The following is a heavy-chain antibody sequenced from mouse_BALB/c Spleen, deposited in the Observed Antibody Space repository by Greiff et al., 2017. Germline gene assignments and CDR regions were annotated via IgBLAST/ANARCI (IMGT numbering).Heavy chain of an antibody. CDR1: GFTFSSFG. CDR3: ARRVYSYFDY. Sequence: EVNLVESGGGLVQPGGSRKLSCAASGFTFSSFGMHWVRQAPEKGLVWVAYISSGSSTIYYADTVKGRFTISRDNPKNTLFLQMTSLRSEDTAMYYCARRVYSYFDYWGQGTTLTVSS. V-gene: IGHV5-17*02. J-gene: IGHJ2*01. CDR2: ISSGSSTI.